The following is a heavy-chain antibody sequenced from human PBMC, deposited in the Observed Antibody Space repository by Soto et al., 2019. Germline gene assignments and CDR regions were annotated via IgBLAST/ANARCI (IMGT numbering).Heavy chain of an antibody. CDR2: ISWDDDN. V-gene: IGHV2-5*02. CDR3: AHGRLLWVWGYFDF. D-gene: IGHD3-10*01. Sequence: QVTLKESGPMLVKPTQSLTLTCTFSGFSLTTNGVGVGWIRQPPGKALEWLALISWDDDNRYSPSLKNRLTTTKDTSKNQVVITMANMAPVDTATYYCAHGRLLWVWGYFDFWGQGILVTVSS. CDR1: GFSLTTNGVG. J-gene: IGHJ4*02.